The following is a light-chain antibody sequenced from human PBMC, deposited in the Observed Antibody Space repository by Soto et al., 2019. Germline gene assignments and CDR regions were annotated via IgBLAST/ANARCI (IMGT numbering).Light chain of an antibody. V-gene: IGKV3-15*01. Sequence: EIVMTQSPATLSVSPGERATLSCRASQSVNNILAWYQQKPGQAPRLLIYGASTRATGVPARFSGSASGTEFTLTISSLQSEDFAVYYCQQSNNWPLTFGGGTKVEIK. CDR2: GAS. CDR1: QSVNNI. J-gene: IGKJ4*01. CDR3: QQSNNWPLT.